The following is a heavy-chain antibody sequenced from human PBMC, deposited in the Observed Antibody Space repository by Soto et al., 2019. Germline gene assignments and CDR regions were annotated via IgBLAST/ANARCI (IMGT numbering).Heavy chain of an antibody. CDR3: ARRGSGSYYDY. J-gene: IGHJ4*02. V-gene: IGHV3-23*01. CDR1: GFTFSSYA. D-gene: IGHD1-26*01. CDR2: ISGSGGST. Sequence: EVQLLESGGGLVQPGGSLRLSCAASGFTFSSYAMRWVRQAPVKGLEWVSAISGSGGSTYYAASVKGRFTISRDNSKNTLYLQMNSLRAEETAVYYCARRGSGSYYDYWGQGTLVTVSS.